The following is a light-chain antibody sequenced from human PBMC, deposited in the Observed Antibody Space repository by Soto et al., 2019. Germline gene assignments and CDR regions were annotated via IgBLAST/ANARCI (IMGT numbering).Light chain of an antibody. CDR2: MAS. Sequence: EIVLTQSPGTLSLSPGERATLSCRASQSVTHNDLAWYQQKLGQAPRLLIYMASARATGLPGRFSVSGSGKDFTLTISRLEPEDFAVYYCQQYAGSPYTFGQGTKLE. CDR3: QQYAGSPYT. CDR1: QSVTHND. J-gene: IGKJ2*01. V-gene: IGKV3-20*01.